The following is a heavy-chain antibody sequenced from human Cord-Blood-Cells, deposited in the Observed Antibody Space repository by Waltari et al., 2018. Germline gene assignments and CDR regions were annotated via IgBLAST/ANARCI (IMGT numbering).Heavy chain of an antibody. D-gene: IGHD5-12*01. J-gene: IGHJ5*02. CDR3: ARDRGHNWFDP. CDR1: GYTFTAYY. CDR2: INPNSGGT. Sequence: QVQLVQSGAEVKTPVASVKVSCKASGYTFTAYYMPSGRQAPGQGLEWMGWINPNSGGTNYAQKFQGRVTMTRDTSISTAYMELSRLRSDDTAVYYCARDRGHNWFDPWGQGTLVTVSS. V-gene: IGHV1-2*02.